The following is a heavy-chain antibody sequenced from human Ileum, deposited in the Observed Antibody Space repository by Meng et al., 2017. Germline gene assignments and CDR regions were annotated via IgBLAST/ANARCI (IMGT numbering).Heavy chain of an antibody. D-gene: IGHD3-10*01. Sequence: GGSLRLSCAASGFTVSNHYMSWVRLAPGKGLEWVSILYNDGRTFYADSAKGRFTISRDDSKNTLYLQMNSLRAEDTAVYYCARDSWFTLWGQGTLVTVSS. CDR3: ARDSWFTL. J-gene: IGHJ4*02. CDR1: GFTVSNHY. V-gene: IGHV3-53*01. CDR2: LYNDGRT.